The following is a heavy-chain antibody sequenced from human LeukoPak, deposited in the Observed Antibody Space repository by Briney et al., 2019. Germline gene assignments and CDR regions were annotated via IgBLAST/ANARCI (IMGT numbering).Heavy chain of an antibody. CDR3: ARGFYYGSGGYERGSFDY. J-gene: IGHJ4*02. V-gene: IGHV3-21*01. CDR1: GFTFSSYS. Sequence: GGSLRLSCAASGFTFSSYSMNCVRQAPGTGLEGVSSISSSSSYIYYADSVKCRFTISRHNAKNSLYLQMNSLRAEDTAVYYCARGFYYGSGGYERGSFDYWGQGTLVTVSS. CDR2: ISSSSSYI. D-gene: IGHD3-10*01.